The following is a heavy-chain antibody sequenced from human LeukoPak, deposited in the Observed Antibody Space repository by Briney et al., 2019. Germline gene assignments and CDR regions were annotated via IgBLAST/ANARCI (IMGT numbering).Heavy chain of an antibody. CDR1: GFTFSSYA. J-gene: IGHJ4*02. D-gene: IGHD3-3*01. CDR3: AKDDPITIFGVVTNPLDY. V-gene: IGHV3-23*01. Sequence: GGSLRLSCAASGFTFSSYAMSWVRQAPGKGLEWVSTVSGSGGSTYYADSVKGRFTISRDNSKNTLYLQMNSLRAEDTAVYYCAKDDPITIFGVVTNPLDYWGQGTLVTVSS. CDR2: VSGSGGST.